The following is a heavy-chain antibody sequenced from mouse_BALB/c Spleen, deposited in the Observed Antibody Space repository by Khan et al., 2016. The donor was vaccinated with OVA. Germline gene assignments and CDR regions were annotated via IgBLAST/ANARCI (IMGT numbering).Heavy chain of an antibody. Sequence: EVELVESGGDLVKPGGSLKLSCAASGFTFSTYGMSWVRQTPDKRLEWVATISSGGSYTYYPDNVKGRFTISRDNAKNTPYLQMSSLKSEDTAMYYCARLAYYYNSGGFAYWGQGTLVTVSA. CDR2: ISSGGSYT. CDR3: ARLAYYYNSGGFAY. V-gene: IGHV5-6*01. J-gene: IGHJ3*01. CDR1: GFTFSTYG. D-gene: IGHD1-1*01.